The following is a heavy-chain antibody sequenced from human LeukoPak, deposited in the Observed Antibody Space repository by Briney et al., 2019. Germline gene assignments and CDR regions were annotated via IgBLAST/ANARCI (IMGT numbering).Heavy chain of an antibody. V-gene: IGHV4-59*01. CDR3: AREGYGSGSSHFMDV. D-gene: IGHD3-10*01. CDR2: IYYIGTT. Sequence: SETLSLTCTVSGVSISSYFWIWIRQAPGKGLEWIGYIYYIGTTNYNPSLKSRATISVDISKNQFSLKLTSVTAADTAVYYCAREGYGSGSSHFMDVWGTGTTVTVSS. J-gene: IGHJ6*03. CDR1: GVSISSYF.